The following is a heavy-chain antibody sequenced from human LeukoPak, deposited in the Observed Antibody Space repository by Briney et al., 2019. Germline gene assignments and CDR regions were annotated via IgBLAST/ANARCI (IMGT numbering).Heavy chain of an antibody. D-gene: IGHD3-22*01. J-gene: IGHJ5*02. CDR3: ARGAFESSGYYFGP. V-gene: IGHV3-48*04. CDR1: GFTLSSYS. Sequence: GGSLRLSCVASGFTLSSYSMNWVRQAPGKGLEWVSYISDTGSTIAYADSVKGRFTISRDNAKNTLYLQMNSPRVEDTAVYFCARGAFESSGYYFGPWGQGTLVTVSS. CDR2: ISDTGSTI.